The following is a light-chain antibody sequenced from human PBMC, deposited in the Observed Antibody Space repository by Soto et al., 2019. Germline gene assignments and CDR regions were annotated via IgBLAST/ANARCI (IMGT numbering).Light chain of an antibody. CDR1: SGHSSYA. Sequence: QSVLTQSPSASASLGASVKLTCTLSSGHSSYAIAWHQQQPEKGPRYLMKLNSDGSHSKGDGIPDRFSGSSSGAERYLTISRLQSEDEADYYCQTWGTGVVFGGWTQLTVL. CDR3: QTWGTGVV. J-gene: IGLJ2*01. V-gene: IGLV4-69*01. CDR2: LNSDGSH.